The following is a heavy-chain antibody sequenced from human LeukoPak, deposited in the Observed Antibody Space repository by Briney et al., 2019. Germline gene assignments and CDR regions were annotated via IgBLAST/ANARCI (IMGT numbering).Heavy chain of an antibody. V-gene: IGHV1-2*02. CDR3: ARGYCSGGSCYPYFDY. CDR2: INPNSGGT. D-gene: IGHD2-15*01. J-gene: IGHJ4*02. Sequence: ASVKVSCKASGYTFTGYYMRWVRQAPGQGLEWMGWINPNSGGTNYAQKFQGRVTMTRDTTISTAYMEQSRLRSDDTAVYYCARGYCSGGSCYPYFDYWGQGTLVTVSS. CDR1: GYTFTGYY.